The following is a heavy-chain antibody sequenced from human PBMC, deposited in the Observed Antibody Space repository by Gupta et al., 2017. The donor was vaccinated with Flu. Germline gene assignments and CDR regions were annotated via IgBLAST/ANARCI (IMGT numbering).Heavy chain of an antibody. CDR3: AKDRDIRGYSSPYYFDS. D-gene: IGHD3-22*01. CDR1: GFTFSSYG. J-gene: IGHJ4*02. Sequence: VQLVESGGGVVQPGRSLRLSCAASGFTFSSYGMHWVRQAPGKGLEWVAVISYDGSNKYYADSVKGRFTISRDNSKNTLYLQMNSLRAEDTAVYSCAKDRDIRGYSSPYYFDSWGREPWSPSPQ. V-gene: IGHV3-30*18. CDR2: ISYDGSNK.